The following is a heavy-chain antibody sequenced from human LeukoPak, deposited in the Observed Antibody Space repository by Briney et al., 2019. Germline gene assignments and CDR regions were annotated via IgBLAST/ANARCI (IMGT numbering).Heavy chain of an antibody. V-gene: IGHV3-74*01. CDR3: ARSSHYDILTGYSEEDAFDI. CDR1: GFTFSSYW. D-gene: IGHD3-9*01. Sequence: GGSLRLSCAASGFTFSSYWMHWVRQAPGKGLVWVSRISSDGSSTSYADSVKGRFTISRDNAKNTLYLQMNSLRAEDTAVYYCARSSHYDILTGYSEEDAFDIWGQGTMVTVSS. CDR2: ISSDGSST. J-gene: IGHJ3*02.